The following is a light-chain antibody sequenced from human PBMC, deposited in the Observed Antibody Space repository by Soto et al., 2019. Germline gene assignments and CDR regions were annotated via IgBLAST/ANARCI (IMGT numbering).Light chain of an antibody. CDR2: DVS. V-gene: IGLV2-14*01. J-gene: IGLJ2*01. Sequence: QSALTQPASVSGSPGQSITISCTGTSSDVGGYNYVSWYQQHPGKAPKLMIYDVSNRASGVSNRFSCSKSGNTASLTISGLQAEDEADYYCSSYTSSSIPVVFGGGTKLTVL. CDR3: SSYTSSSIPVV. CDR1: SSDVGGYNY.